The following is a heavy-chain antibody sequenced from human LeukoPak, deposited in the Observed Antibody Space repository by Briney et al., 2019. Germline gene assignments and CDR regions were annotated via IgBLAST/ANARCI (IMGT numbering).Heavy chain of an antibody. Sequence: SSETLSLTCAVYGGSFSGYYWSWIRQPPGKGLEWIGEINHSGSTNYNPSLKSRVTISVDTSKNQFSLKLSSVTAADTAVYYCARFDYGDYVGWFDPWGQGTLVTVSS. CDR2: INHSGST. CDR3: ARFDYGDYVGWFDP. V-gene: IGHV4-34*01. D-gene: IGHD4-17*01. J-gene: IGHJ5*02. CDR1: GGSFSGYY.